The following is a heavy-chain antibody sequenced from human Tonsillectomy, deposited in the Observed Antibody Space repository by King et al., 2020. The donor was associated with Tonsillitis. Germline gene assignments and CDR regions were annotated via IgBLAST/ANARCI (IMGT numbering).Heavy chain of an antibody. V-gene: IGHV3-7*04. CDR2: IKQDGSEK. CDR3: ARLGYCTSTSCYRFFYYMDV. D-gene: IGHD2-2*01. CDR1: GFTFSTYW. Sequence: VQLVESGGGLVQPGGSLRLSCAASGFTFSTYWMSWVRQAPGKGLEWVANIKQDGSEKYHVDSVKGRFTISRDNAKNSLYLQMHSLRAEDTAVYYCARLGYCTSTSCYRFFYYMDV. J-gene: IGHJ6*03.